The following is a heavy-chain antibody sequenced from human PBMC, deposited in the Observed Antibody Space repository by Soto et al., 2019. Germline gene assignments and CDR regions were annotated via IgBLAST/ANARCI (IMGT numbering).Heavy chain of an antibody. CDR3: AKDVLRYFDWFSGPDY. D-gene: IGHD3-9*01. J-gene: IGHJ4*02. CDR1: GFTFSSYA. CDR2: ISGSGGST. Sequence: GGSLRLSXAASGFTFSSYAMSWVRQAPGKGLEWVSAISGSGGSTYYADSVKGRFTISRDNSKNTLYLQMNSLRAEDTAVYYCAKDVLRYFDWFSGPDYWGQGTLVTVSS. V-gene: IGHV3-23*01.